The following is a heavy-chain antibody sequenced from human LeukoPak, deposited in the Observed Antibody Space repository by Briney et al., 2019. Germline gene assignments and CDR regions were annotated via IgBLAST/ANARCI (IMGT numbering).Heavy chain of an antibody. CDR1: GFTFSDYY. D-gene: IGHD5-24*01. J-gene: IGHJ4*02. V-gene: IGHV3-11*05. CDR2: ISSGSRYI. Sequence: KPVGSLRLSCAASGFTFSDYYMSWIRQAPGKGLEWVSYISSGSRYIDYADSVEGRFTISRDNAKNSVYLQMTSLRAEDTAVYYCTRDQSGSGFNSDYWGQGTLVTVSS. CDR3: TRDQSGSGFNSDY.